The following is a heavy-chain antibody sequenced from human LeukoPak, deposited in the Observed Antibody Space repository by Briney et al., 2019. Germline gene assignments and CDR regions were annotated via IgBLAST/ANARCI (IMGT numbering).Heavy chain of an antibody. CDR2: MYYRGTT. Sequence: PSETLSLTCSVSGGSISSSSYHWGWIRQSPGKGLEWIGSMYYRGTTYENSSLKSRLTLSIDTSNNHFSLKLTSVTAAGTAVYFCAREYSRSVVAGSRPDLWGQGLLVTVSS. V-gene: IGHV4-39*02. D-gene: IGHD2-21*01. CDR3: AREYSRSVVAGSRPDL. J-gene: IGHJ4*02. CDR1: GGSISSSSYH.